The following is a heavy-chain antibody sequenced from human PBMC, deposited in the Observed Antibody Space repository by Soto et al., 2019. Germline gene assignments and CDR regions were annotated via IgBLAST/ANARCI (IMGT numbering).Heavy chain of an antibody. CDR1: GLTFSAYG. J-gene: IGHJ4*02. Sequence: QVQLVESGGGVVQPGGSLTLSCAASGLTFSAYGMHWVRQAPGGGLEWLTGIVKEGTQKHYADSVRGRFTVSEDNCKSSLYLERNSRRAEDRAVYYCARDDDYADSGLDYWGQGTLVSVSS. V-gene: IGHV3-33*05. CDR2: IVKEGTQK. D-gene: IGHD4-17*01. CDR3: ARDDDYADSGLDY.